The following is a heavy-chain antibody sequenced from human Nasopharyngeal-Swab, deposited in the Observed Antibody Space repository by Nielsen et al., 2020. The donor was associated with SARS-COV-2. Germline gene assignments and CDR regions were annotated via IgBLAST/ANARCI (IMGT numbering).Heavy chain of an antibody. V-gene: IGHV4-34*01. J-gene: IGHJ4*02. CDR3: AGHPADFDY. CDR1: GGSLSDYH. Sequence: GSLRLSCAVYGGSLSDYHWSWIRQPPGKGLEWIGEMKPSGRTNHNPSLKSRVAISIDTSKNQFFLNLRSVTAADTAVFYCAGHPADFDYWGQGTLVTVSS. CDR2: MKPSGRT.